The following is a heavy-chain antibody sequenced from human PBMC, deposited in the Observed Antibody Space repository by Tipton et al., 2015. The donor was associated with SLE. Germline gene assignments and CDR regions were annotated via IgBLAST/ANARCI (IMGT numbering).Heavy chain of an antibody. D-gene: IGHD3-3*01. CDR2: ISSSSSYI. CDR3: ARERTVRFLEWSTAYYMDV. V-gene: IGHV3-21*01. Sequence: VQLVQSGGGLVKPGGSLRLSCAASGFTFSSYSMNWVRQAPGKGLEWVSSISSSSSYIYYADSVKGRFTISRDNAKNSLYLQMNSLRAEDTAVYYCARERTVRFLEWSTAYYMDVWGKGTTVTVSS. J-gene: IGHJ6*03. CDR1: GFTFSSYS.